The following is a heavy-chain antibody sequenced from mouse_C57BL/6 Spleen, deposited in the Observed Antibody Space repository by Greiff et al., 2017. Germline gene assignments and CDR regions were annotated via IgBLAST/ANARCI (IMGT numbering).Heavy chain of an antibody. CDR1: GYAFSSSW. V-gene: IGHV1-82*01. Sequence: VQLQQSGPELVKPGASVKISCKASGYAFSSSWMNWVKQRPGKGLEWIGRIYPGDGDTNYNGKFKGKATLTADKSSSTAYMQLSSLPSEDSAVYFCAKESTYGNYDYAMDYWGQGTSVTVSS. D-gene: IGHD2-1*01. CDR3: AKESTYGNYDYAMDY. CDR2: IYPGDGDT. J-gene: IGHJ4*01.